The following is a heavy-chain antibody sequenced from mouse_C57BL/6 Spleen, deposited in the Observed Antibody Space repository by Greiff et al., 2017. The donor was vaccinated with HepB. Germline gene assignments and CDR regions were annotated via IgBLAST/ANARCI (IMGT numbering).Heavy chain of an antibody. V-gene: IGHV1-26*01. CDR1: GYTFTDYY. CDR2: INPNNGGT. J-gene: IGHJ1*03. D-gene: IGHD1-1*01. Sequence: EVQLQQSGPELVKPGASVKISCKASGYTFTDYYMNWVKQSHGKSLEWIGDINPNNGGTSYNQKFKGKATLTVDKSSSTAYMELRSLTSEDSAVYYCARLFLSYFDVWGTGTTVTVSS. CDR3: ARLFLSYFDV.